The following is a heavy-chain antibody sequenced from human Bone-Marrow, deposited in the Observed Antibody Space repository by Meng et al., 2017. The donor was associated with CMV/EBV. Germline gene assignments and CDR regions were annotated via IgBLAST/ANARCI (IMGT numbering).Heavy chain of an antibody. CDR3: ARDPGWDYSNQPTHYYGMDV. CDR2: IGDSGRTL. CDR1: GFTLSSYE. Sequence: GGSLRLSCAASGFTLSSYEMNWVRQAPGKGLEWIAYIGDSGRTLYYADSVKGRFTISSDNAENSLYLQMKSLRVEDTALYYCARDPGWDYSNQPTHYYGMDVWGRGTTVTVSS. D-gene: IGHD4-11*01. V-gene: IGHV3-48*03. J-gene: IGHJ6*02.